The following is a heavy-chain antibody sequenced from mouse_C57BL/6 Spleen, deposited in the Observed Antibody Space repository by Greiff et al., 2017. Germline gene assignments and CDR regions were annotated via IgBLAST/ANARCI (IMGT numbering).Heavy chain of an antibody. D-gene: IGHD2-1*01. CDR3: ARSTMVTYYAMDY. V-gene: IGHV1-55*01. Sequence: VQLQQPGAELVKPGASVKMSCKASGYTFTSYWITWVKQRPGQGLEWIGDIYPGSGSTNYNEKFKSKATLTVDTSSSTAYMQLSSLTSEDSAVYYGARSTMVTYYAMDYWGQGTSVTVAS. CDR2: IYPGSGST. CDR1: GYTFTSYW. J-gene: IGHJ4*01.